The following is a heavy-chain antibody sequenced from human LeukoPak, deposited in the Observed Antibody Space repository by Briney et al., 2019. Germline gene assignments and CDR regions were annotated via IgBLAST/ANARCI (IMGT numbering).Heavy chain of an antibody. CDR2: IDPNTGGT. J-gene: IGHJ4*02. CDR3: ASLYDIVGTTVDY. CDR1: GYTFTNYY. D-gene: IGHD1-26*01. V-gene: IGHV1-2*06. Sequence: GASVKVSCKTSGYTFTNYYIHWVRQAPGQGLEWMGRIDPNTGGTKSAKNFQGRVTMTRDTSISTAYMALSGLRSEDTAVYYCASLYDIVGTTVDYWGQGTLVTVSS.